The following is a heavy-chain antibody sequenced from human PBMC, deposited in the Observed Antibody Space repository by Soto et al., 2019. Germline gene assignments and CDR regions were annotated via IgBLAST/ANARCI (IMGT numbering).Heavy chain of an antibody. J-gene: IGHJ4*02. CDR1: GGSFSGYY. V-gene: IGHV4-34*01. Sequence: PSETLSLTCAVYGGSFSGYYWSWIRQPPGKGLEWIGEINHSGSTNYNPSLKSRVTISVDTSKNQFSLKLSSVTAADTAVYYCARLGYCSSTSCYWLDYWGQGTLVT. CDR3: ARLGYCSSTSCYWLDY. CDR2: INHSGST. D-gene: IGHD2-2*01.